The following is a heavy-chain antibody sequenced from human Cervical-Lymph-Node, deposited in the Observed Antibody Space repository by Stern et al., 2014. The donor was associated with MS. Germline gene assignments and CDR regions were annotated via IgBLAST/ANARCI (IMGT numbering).Heavy chain of an antibody. Sequence: VQLVEYWAEVTKPGSSVKVSCKASGGTFSKFPSSWVRQAPGQGLEWMGGLFPVFGTPTYAQEFRGSVTITADVSTSTVYMELSSLRSDDTAVYYCALSSETSDRWYSLGYDLWGQGTLVTVSS. V-gene: IGHV1-69*01. CDR2: LFPVFGTP. J-gene: IGHJ5*02. D-gene: IGHD6-13*01. CDR1: GGTFSKFP. CDR3: ALSSETSDRWYSLGYDL.